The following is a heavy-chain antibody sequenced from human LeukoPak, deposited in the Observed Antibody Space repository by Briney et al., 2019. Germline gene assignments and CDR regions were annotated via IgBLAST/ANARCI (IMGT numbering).Heavy chain of an antibody. CDR1: GFTFSSYS. Sequence: GGSLRLSCAASGFTFSSYSMNWVRQAPGKGLEWVSSIRSSSSNIYYADSVKGRFTISRDNAKNSLYLQMNSLRAEDTAVYYCARLLWFGELLTGSAFDIWGQGTMVTVSS. V-gene: IGHV3-21*01. CDR2: IRSSSSNI. D-gene: IGHD3-10*01. CDR3: ARLLWFGELLTGSAFDI. J-gene: IGHJ3*02.